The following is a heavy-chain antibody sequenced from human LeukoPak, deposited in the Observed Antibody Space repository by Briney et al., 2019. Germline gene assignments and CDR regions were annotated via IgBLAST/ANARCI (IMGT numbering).Heavy chain of an antibody. Sequence: ASVKVSCKASGYTFTGYYIHWVRQAPGQGLEWMGWINRNSGDANYAQEFQGRVTMTRDTSISTAYMELSRLRSDDTAVYYCARDGGQVGATGPFDYWGQGTLVTVSS. D-gene: IGHD1-26*01. J-gene: IGHJ4*02. CDR3: ARDGGQVGATGPFDY. CDR1: GYTFTGYY. CDR2: INRNSGDA. V-gene: IGHV1-2*02.